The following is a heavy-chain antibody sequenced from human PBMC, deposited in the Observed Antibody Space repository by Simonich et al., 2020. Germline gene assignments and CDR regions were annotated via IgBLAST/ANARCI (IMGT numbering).Heavy chain of an antibody. CDR3: AKDLGERITIIVVVIDAFDI. Sequence: GGGLVQPGGSLRLSCAASGFTFSSYAMSWVRQVPGKGLEWVAAIRGSGGSTYNAESVKGRFTISRDNSKNTLYLQMNSLRAEDTAVYYCAKDLGERITIIVVVIDAFDIWGQGTMVTVSS. CDR2: IRGSGGST. J-gene: IGHJ3*02. CDR1: GFTFSSYA. V-gene: IGHV3-23*01. D-gene: IGHD3-22*01.